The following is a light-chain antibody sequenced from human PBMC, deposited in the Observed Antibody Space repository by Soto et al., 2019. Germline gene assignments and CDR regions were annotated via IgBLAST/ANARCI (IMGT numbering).Light chain of an antibody. V-gene: IGKV3-20*01. CDR3: QQYGSSLFT. Sequence: EIVLTQSPGTLSLSPGERATLSCRASQSVSSSYLAWYQQKPGQAPRLLIYGASSRATGIPDRFSGSGSGTDFTLNISRLEPEDFAVYYCQQYGSSLFTFGGGTKVAIK. CDR1: QSVSSSY. J-gene: IGKJ4*01. CDR2: GAS.